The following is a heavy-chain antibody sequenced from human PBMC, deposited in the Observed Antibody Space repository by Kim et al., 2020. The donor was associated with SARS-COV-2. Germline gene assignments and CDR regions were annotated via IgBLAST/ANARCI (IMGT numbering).Heavy chain of an antibody. Sequence: GGYLRLSCADSGVRGSSYDMSWGRQAPGQGLELVLGISGSGGNTYYADSVKGRFTISRDNSKNTLYLQMNSLRAEDTAIYYCAKRWGYQFDYWGQGALVTVAS. V-gene: IGHV3-23*01. D-gene: IGHD2-2*01. CDR2: ISGSGGNT. CDR3: AKRWGYQFDY. CDR1: GVRGSSYD. J-gene: IGHJ4*02.